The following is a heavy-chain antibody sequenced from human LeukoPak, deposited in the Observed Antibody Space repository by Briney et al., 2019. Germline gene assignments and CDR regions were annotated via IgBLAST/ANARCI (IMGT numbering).Heavy chain of an antibody. CDR1: GFTFSSYA. J-gene: IGHJ4*02. CDR2: ISYDGSNK. V-gene: IGHV3-30-3*01. Sequence: PGGSLRLSCAASGFTFSSYAMHWVRQAPGKGLEWVADISYDGSNKYYADSVKGRFTISRDNSKNTLYLQMNSLRAEDTAVYYCARVPWELLRGNYFDYWGQGTLVTVSS. CDR3: ARVPWELLRGNYFDY. D-gene: IGHD1-26*01.